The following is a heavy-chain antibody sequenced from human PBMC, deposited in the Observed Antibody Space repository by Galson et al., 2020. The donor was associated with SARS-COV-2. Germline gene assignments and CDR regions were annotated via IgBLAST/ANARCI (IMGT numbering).Heavy chain of an antibody. J-gene: IGHJ4*02. CDR1: GFTFGDYA. V-gene: IGHV3-49*03. Sequence: GGSLRLSCTASGFTFGDYAMSWFRQAPGKGLEWVGFTKNKANGGTTEYAASVKGRFTVSRDDSKSIAYLQMNSLKTEDTVVYYCGRMAGYSYCFDYWGQGTLVTGSS. CDR2: TKNKANGGTT. CDR3: GRMAGYSYCFDY. D-gene: IGHD5-18*01.